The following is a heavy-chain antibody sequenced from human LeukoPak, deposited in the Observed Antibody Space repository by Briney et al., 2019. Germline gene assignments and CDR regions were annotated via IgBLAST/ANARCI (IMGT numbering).Heavy chain of an antibody. CDR3: AREASSSSKYFDY. Sequence: GRSLRLSCAASGFTFSSYGMHWVRQAPGKGLEWVAVIWYDGSNKYYADSVKGRFTISKDNSKNTLYLQMNSLRAEDTAVYYCAREASSSSKYFDYWGQGTLVTVSS. CDR1: GFTFSSYG. J-gene: IGHJ4*02. CDR2: IWYDGSNK. V-gene: IGHV3-33*08. D-gene: IGHD6-6*01.